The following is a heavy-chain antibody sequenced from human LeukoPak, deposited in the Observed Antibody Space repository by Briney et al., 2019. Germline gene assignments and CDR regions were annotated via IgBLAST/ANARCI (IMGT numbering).Heavy chain of an antibody. D-gene: IGHD2-2*01. V-gene: IGHV1-18*01. CDR1: GYTFTSYS. CDR3: VRDRYCSRSSCNPAARGYFLY. J-gene: IGHJ1*01. CDR2: ISAYNANT. Sequence: EASVKVSCKASGYTFTSYSFSWVRQAPGQGLEWMGWISAYNANTDYAQKVQGRVTMTTDTSTSTAYMELRSLRSDDTAMYYCVRDRYCSRSSCNPAARGYFLYWGQGTLATVPS.